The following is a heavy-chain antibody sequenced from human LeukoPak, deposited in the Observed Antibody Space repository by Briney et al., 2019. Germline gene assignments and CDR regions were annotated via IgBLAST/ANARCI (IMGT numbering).Heavy chain of an antibody. D-gene: IGHD6-13*01. CDR2: IYYSGST. Sequence: PSETLSLTCTVSGGSISSYYWSWIRQPPGKGLEWIGYIYYSGSTNYNPSLKSRVTISVDTSKNQFSLKLSSVTAADTAVYYCARGGSSWYPPFDYWGQGTLVTVSS. CDR1: GGSISSYY. V-gene: IGHV4-59*01. CDR3: ARGGSSWYPPFDY. J-gene: IGHJ4*02.